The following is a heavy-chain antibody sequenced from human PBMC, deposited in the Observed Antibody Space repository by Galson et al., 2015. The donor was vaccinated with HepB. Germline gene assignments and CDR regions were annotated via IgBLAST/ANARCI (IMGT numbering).Heavy chain of an antibody. CDR2: ISYDGSTQ. D-gene: IGHD6-13*01. Sequence: SLRLSCAASGFSFSTNAIHWVRQAPGEGLEWVALISYDGSTQFYADSVKGRFTISRDNSINALYLQMNNVRPGDTGVYYCAKDDPSSSWYYYYGMDVWGQGTTATVSS. J-gene: IGHJ6*02. V-gene: IGHV3-30*18. CDR3: AKDDPSSSWYYYYGMDV. CDR1: GFSFSTNA.